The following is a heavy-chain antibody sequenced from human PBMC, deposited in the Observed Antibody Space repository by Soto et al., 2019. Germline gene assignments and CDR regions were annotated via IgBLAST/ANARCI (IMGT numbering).Heavy chain of an antibody. Sequence: SETLSLTCTVSGGSISSYYWSWIRQPPGKGLEWIGYIYYSGSTNYNPSLKSRVTISVDTSKNQFSLKLSSVTAADTAVYYCARLLRGHFEPLFDYWGQGTLVTASS. CDR2: IYYSGST. D-gene: IGHD3-3*02. CDR1: GGSISSYY. CDR3: ARLLRGHFEPLFDY. J-gene: IGHJ4*02. V-gene: IGHV4-59*01.